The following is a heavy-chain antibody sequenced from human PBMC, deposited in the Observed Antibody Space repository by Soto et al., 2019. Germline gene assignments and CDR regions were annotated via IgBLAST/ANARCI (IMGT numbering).Heavy chain of an antibody. CDR2: MSAGGGIT. J-gene: IGHJ6*02. CDR3: ARGGADHYRYGMDV. D-gene: IGHD3-10*01. CDR1: EFTLSTYA. V-gene: IGHV3-23*01. Sequence: EVQLLESGGGLVQPGGSLRLSCAASEFTLSTYAMSWVRQAPGKGLEWVSSMSAGGGITYSDPVKGRFTTSRDNSKNTLFLEMNNLRVEDTAVYYCARGGADHYRYGMDVWGQGTTVTVSS.